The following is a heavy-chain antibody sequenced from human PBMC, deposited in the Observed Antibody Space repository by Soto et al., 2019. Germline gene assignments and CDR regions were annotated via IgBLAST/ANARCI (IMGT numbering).Heavy chain of an antibody. CDR3: ARYGSGSYYRSYGGMDV. V-gene: IGHV4-30-2*01. Sequence: SETPSPTFALSGGSLSSGGYSSGWVPPPPGTGLEWIGEINHSGSTNYNPSLKSRVTISVDTSKNQFSLKLTSVTAADTAVYYCARYGSGSYYRSYGGMDVWGQGTTVTVSS. D-gene: IGHD3-10*01. J-gene: IGHJ6*02. CDR1: GGSLSSGGYS. CDR2: INHSGST.